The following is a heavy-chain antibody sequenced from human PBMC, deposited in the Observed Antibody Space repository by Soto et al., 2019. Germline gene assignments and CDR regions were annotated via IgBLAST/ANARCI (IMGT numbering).Heavy chain of an antibody. V-gene: IGHV4-39*02. D-gene: IGHD4-4*01. CDR3: ARDGAMTTGTTGTYHGMDV. CDR1: GGSISSSSYY. CDR2: IYYSGST. Sequence: PSETLSLTCTVSGGSISSSSYYWGWIRQPPGKGLEWIGSIYYSGSTYYNPSLKRRVTISVDTSKNQFSLKLSSVTAADTAVYYCARDGAMTTGTTGTYHGMDVWGQGTTVTVSS. J-gene: IGHJ6*02.